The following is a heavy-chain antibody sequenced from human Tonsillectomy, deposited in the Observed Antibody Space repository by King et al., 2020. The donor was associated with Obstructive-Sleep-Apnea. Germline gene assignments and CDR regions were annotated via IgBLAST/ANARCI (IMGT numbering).Heavy chain of an antibody. J-gene: IGHJ4*02. CDR3: ARDLNWAFDY. Sequence: VQLVESGGGLVQPGGSLRLSCAASGFTFSSYSINWVRQAPGQGLEWISYIGGRHGSTYYGDSVRGRFTISRDDAKNSLYLQMNSLRAEDTAVYYCARDLNWAFDYWGQGTLVTVSS. CDR2: IGGRHGST. D-gene: IGHD7-27*01. CDR1: GFTFSSYS. V-gene: IGHV3-48*04.